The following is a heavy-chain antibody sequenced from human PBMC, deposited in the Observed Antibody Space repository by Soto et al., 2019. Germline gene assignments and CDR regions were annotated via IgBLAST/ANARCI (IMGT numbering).Heavy chain of an antibody. V-gene: IGHV1-24*01. Sequence: ASVKVSCKVSGYTLTELSMHWVRQAPGKGLEWMGGFDPEDGETIYAQKFQGRVTMTEDTSTDTAYMELSSLRSEDTAVYYFASTPYSSSVEGPYYYYYYMDVWGKGTTVTVSS. CDR2: FDPEDGET. CDR3: ASTPYSSSVEGPYYYYYYMDV. CDR1: GYTLTELS. J-gene: IGHJ6*03. D-gene: IGHD6-6*01.